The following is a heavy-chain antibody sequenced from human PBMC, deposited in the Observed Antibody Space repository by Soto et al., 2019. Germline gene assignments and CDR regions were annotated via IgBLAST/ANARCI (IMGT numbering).Heavy chain of an antibody. Sequence: VQLVQSGAEVKRPGASVKISCKASGDTLSTYYMHWARQAPGQGLEWMGIINPRSGKTNYPQKFQGRVTMTRDTSTTTVYMELSTLRSEDTAMYYCARGVGYSDSSGYPFDYWGQGTLDTVSS. CDR2: INPRSGKT. V-gene: IGHV1-46*03. D-gene: IGHD3-22*01. CDR1: GDTLSTYY. J-gene: IGHJ4*02. CDR3: ARGVGYSDSSGYPFDY.